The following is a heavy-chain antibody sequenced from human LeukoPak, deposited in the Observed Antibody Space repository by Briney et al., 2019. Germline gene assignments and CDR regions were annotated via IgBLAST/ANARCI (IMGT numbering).Heavy chain of an antibody. Sequence: GASVKVSCKASGRTFSSYAISWVRQAPGQGLEWMGGIIPIFGTANYAQKFQGRVTITADESTSTAYMELSSLRSEDTAVYYCASGALTTVVIYYYYYGMDVWGQGTTVTVSS. D-gene: IGHD4-23*01. CDR1: GRTFSSYA. CDR2: IIPIFGTA. V-gene: IGHV1-69*13. J-gene: IGHJ6*02. CDR3: ASGALTTVVIYYYYYGMDV.